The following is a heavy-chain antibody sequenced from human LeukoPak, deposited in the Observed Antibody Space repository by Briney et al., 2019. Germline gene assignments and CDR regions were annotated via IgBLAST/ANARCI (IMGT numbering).Heavy chain of an antibody. J-gene: IGHJ5*02. CDR2: IRYDGSNK. CDR3: AKDIAVAENWFDP. V-gene: IGHV3-30*02. D-gene: IGHD6-19*01. CDR1: GFTFSSYG. Sequence: PGGSLRLSCAASGFTFSSYGMHWVRQAPGKGLEWVAFIRYDGSNKYYADSVKGRFTISRDNSKNTLYLQMNSLRAEDTAVYYCAKDIAVAENWFDPWGQGTQVTVSS.